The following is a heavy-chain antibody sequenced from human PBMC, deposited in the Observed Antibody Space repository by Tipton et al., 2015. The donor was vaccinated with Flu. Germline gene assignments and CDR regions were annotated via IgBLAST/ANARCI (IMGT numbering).Heavy chain of an antibody. CDR2: TYTNGDT. CDR3: ARDSGAYPLGFDP. D-gene: IGHD2-15*01. Sequence: LRLSCSVSGIPMRSGIQSWSWIRQSAGKGLEWIGLTYTNGDTTYNPSLKSRVTISIDTSKNQLSLTLTPVTAADTAVYYCARDSGAYPLGFDPWGRGTLVTVSS. V-gene: IGHV4-61*02. J-gene: IGHJ5*01. CDR1: GIPMRSGIQS.